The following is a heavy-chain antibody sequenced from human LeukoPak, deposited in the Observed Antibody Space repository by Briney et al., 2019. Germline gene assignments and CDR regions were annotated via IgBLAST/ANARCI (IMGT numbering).Heavy chain of an antibody. CDR1: GGSITSSNYF. J-gene: IGHJ4*02. D-gene: IGHD2-15*01. CDR2: IYYSGST. Sequence: PSETLSLTCTVSGGSITSSNYFWGWIRQPPGKGLEWIGYIYYSGSTYYNPSLQSRVTISVDTSKNQFSLKVTSVTAADTAVFYCARHVYCRGGSCYLDYWGQGALVSVSS. CDR3: ARHVYCRGGSCYLDY. V-gene: IGHV4-39*01.